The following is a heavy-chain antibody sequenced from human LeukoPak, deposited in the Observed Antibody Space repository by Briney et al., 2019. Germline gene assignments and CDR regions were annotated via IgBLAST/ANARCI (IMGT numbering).Heavy chain of an antibody. V-gene: IGHV1-18*01. CDR3: ARDRRSGPSYFDH. D-gene: IGHD6-25*01. CDR2: ISAYNGAT. J-gene: IGHJ4*02. Sequence: ASVKVSCKASGYTFTSYGISWVRQAPGQGLEWMGWISAYNGATNYAQKFQGRVTMTTDASTSTAYMELRSLRSDDTAVYYCARDRRSGPSYFDHWGQGTLVTVSS. CDR1: GYTFTSYG.